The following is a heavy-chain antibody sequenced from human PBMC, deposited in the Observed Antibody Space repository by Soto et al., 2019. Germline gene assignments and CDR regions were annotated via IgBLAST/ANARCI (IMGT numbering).Heavy chain of an antibody. J-gene: IGHJ3*02. Sequence: GGSLRLSCAASGFTFSSYAMHWVRQAPGKGLEWVALISYDGSDKDYADSVKGRFTISRDNSRNTLYLQMSSLRAEDTAVYFCARQRANEYGDPNDALDIWGQGTMVTVSS. CDR3: ARQRANEYGDPNDALDI. CDR1: GFTFSSYA. CDR2: ISYDGSDK. V-gene: IGHV3-30*14. D-gene: IGHD4-17*01.